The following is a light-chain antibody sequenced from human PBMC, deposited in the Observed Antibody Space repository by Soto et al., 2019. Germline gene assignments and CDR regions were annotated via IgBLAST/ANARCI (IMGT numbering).Light chain of an antibody. CDR2: GAS. Sequence: EIVLTQSPATLSVSPGERATLSCRASQPGSINVAWYQQKPGQSPRLLISGASTRATGIPANFSGSGSGTEFTLTISSVQSEDFAIYFCQQYYNWPRTFGQGTKVEIK. J-gene: IGKJ1*01. V-gene: IGKV3-15*01. CDR1: QPGSIN. CDR3: QQYYNWPRT.